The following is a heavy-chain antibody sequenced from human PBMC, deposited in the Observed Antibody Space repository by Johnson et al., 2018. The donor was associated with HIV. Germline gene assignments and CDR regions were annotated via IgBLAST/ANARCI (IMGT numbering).Heavy chain of an antibody. Sequence: VQLVESRGVLVQPGGSLRLSCAASGFTVSSNEMSWVRQAPGKGLEWVSSISGGSTYYADSRKGRFTISRDNYKNTLYLQMNSLRAEDTAVYYCAKDQWSSSWTNDAFDFWGQGTMVTVSS. D-gene: IGHD6-13*01. CDR1: GFTVSSNE. CDR2: ISGGST. V-gene: IGHV3-38-3*01. J-gene: IGHJ3*01. CDR3: AKDQWSSSWTNDAFDF.